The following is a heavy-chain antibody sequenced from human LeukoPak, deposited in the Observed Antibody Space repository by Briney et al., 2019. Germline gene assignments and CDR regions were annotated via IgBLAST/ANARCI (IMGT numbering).Heavy chain of an antibody. CDR1: GFTFSSYV. Sequence: GGSLRLSCAASGFTFSSYVMNWVRQAPGKGLEWVSGISGSGGSTYYADSVKGRFTVSRDNSKNTLYLQMNSLRAEDTAVYYCAKVSLPDYYDSSGYYWGQGTLVTVSS. V-gene: IGHV3-23*01. D-gene: IGHD3-22*01. J-gene: IGHJ4*02. CDR2: ISGSGGST. CDR3: AKVSLPDYYDSSGYY.